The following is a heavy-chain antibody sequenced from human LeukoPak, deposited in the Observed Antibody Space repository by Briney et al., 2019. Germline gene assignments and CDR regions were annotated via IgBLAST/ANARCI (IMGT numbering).Heavy chain of an antibody. V-gene: IGHV3-69-1*01. CDR3: ARENNWNDGEDYYYGMDV. CDR1: GFTFSRYW. CDR2: ISSSSTI. Sequence: PGGSLRLSCAASGFTFSRYWMHWVRQAPGKGLEWVSYISSSSTIYYADSVKGRFTISRDNAKNSLYLQMNSLRAEDTAVYYCARENNWNDGEDYYYGMDVWGQGTTVTVSS. D-gene: IGHD1-1*01. J-gene: IGHJ6*02.